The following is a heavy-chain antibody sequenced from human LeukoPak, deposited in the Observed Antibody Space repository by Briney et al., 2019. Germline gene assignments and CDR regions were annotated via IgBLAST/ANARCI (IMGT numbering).Heavy chain of an antibody. V-gene: IGHV3-48*03. CDR1: GFTFRSYE. Sequence: PGGSLRLSCAVSGFTFRSYEMNWVRQAPGKGLEWVSYISSSGSTIDYADSVKGRFTLSRDNAKNSLYLQMNSLRAEDTVIYYCAREGSTSGFFYWGQGTLVTVSS. D-gene: IGHD3-22*01. CDR3: AREGSTSGFFY. J-gene: IGHJ4*02. CDR2: ISSSGSTI.